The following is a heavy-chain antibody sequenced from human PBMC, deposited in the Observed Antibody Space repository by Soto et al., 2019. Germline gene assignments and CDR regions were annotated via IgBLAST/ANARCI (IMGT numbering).Heavy chain of an antibody. CDR2: ISGSGGST. D-gene: IGHD3-3*01. Sequence: PGGSLRLSCAASGFTFSSYAMSWVRQAPGKGLEWVSAISGSGGSTYYADSVKGRFTIPRDNSKNTLYLQMNSLRAEDTAVYYCAKDQVTIFGVVIIPNFDYWGQGTLVTVSS. CDR3: AKDQVTIFGVVIIPNFDY. J-gene: IGHJ4*02. V-gene: IGHV3-23*01. CDR1: GFTFSSYA.